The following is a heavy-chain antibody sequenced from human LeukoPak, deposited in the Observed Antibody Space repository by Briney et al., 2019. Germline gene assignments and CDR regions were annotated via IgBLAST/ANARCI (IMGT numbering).Heavy chain of an antibody. CDR1: GFTFSSYW. CDR3: ARDSGTYGDYWFDP. D-gene: IGHD4-17*01. V-gene: IGHV3-7*01. Sequence: GGSLRLSCTASGFTFSSYWMSWVRQAPGKGLEWVANIKQDESEKFYVDSVKGRFTISRDNAKNSLYLQMNSLRAEDTAVYYCARDSGTYGDYWFDPWGQGTLVTVSS. CDR2: IKQDESEK. J-gene: IGHJ5*02.